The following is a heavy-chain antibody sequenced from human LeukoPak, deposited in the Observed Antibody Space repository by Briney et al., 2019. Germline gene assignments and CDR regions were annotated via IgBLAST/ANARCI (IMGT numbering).Heavy chain of an antibody. J-gene: IGHJ4*02. CDR2: IYYSGST. V-gene: IGHV4-59*01. CDR1: GGSISSYY. CDR3: ARVPNSSGYYYYFDY. D-gene: IGHD3-22*01. Sequence: SETLSLTCTVSGGSISSYYWSWIRQPPGKGLEWIGYIYYSGSTNHNPSLKSRVTISVDTSKNQFSLKLSSVTAADTAVYYCARVPNSSGYYYYFDYWGQGTLVTVSS.